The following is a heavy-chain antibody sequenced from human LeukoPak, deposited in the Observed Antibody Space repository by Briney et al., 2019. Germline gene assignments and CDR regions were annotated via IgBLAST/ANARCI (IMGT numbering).Heavy chain of an antibody. Sequence: SETLSLTCTVSGGSISSYYWSWIRQPPGKGLEWIGYIYYSGSTNYNPSLKSRVTISVDTSKNQFSLKLSSVTAADTAVYYCARTAARRFDYWGQGTLVTVSS. CDR2: IYYSGST. V-gene: IGHV4-59*01. CDR1: GGSISSYY. CDR3: ARTAARRFDY. J-gene: IGHJ4*02. D-gene: IGHD6-6*01.